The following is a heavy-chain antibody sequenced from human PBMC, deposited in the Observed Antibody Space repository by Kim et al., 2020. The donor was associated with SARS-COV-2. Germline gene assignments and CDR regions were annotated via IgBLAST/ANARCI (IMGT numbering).Heavy chain of an antibody. V-gene: IGHV3-30*18. CDR1: GFTFSSYG. CDR3: AKDGLTTWMSPDYYYGMDV. Sequence: GGSLRLSCAASGFTFSSYGMHWVRQAPGKGLEWVAVISYDGSNKYYADSVKGRFTISRDNSKNTLYLQMNSLRAEDTAVYYCAKDGLTTWMSPDYYYGMDVWGQGTTVTVSS. D-gene: IGHD3-3*01. J-gene: IGHJ6*02. CDR2: ISYDGSNK.